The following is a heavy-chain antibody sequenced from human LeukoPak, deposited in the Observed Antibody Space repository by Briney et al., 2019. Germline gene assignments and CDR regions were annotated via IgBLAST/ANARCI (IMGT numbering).Heavy chain of an antibody. Sequence: GGSLRLSCAASGFTFSKHWMSWVRQTPGKGLEWVANIKQDGSEKYYVDSVKGRFTISRDNAKNSLYLQMNSLKTEDTAVYYCTTDREFYDTSGNRYWGQGTLVTVSS. D-gene: IGHD3-22*01. CDR1: GFTFSKHW. CDR2: IKQDGSEK. J-gene: IGHJ4*02. CDR3: TTDREFYDTSGNRY. V-gene: IGHV3-7*03.